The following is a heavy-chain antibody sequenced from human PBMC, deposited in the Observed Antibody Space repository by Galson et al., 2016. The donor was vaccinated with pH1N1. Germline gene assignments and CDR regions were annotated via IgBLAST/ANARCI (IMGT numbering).Heavy chain of an antibody. CDR3: ARPAEQQWLVILPFGY. Sequence: SLRLSCAASGFTFSYHAMTWVRQAPGKGLEWVSGISGLGVKTYYADSVRGRFIISRDNSKNTLYLQMNSLRAEDTAVYYCARPAEQQWLVILPFGYWGQGILVTVSS. V-gene: IGHV3-23*01. D-gene: IGHD6-19*01. J-gene: IGHJ4*02. CDR2: ISGLGVKT. CDR1: GFTFSYHA.